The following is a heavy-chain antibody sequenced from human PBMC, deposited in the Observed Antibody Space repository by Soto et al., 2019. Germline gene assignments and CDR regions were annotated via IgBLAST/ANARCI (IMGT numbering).Heavy chain of an antibody. Sequence: QVQLVESGGGVVQPGRSLRLSCAASGFTFSSYAMHWVRQAPGKGLEWVAVISYDGSNKYYADSVKGRFTISRDNSKNTLYLQMNSQRAEDTAVYYCARKPRFPHSSSWAGNYYYGMDVWGQGTTVTVSS. V-gene: IGHV3-30-3*01. CDR2: ISYDGSNK. J-gene: IGHJ6*02. D-gene: IGHD6-13*01. CDR1: GFTFSSYA. CDR3: ARKPRFPHSSSWAGNYYYGMDV.